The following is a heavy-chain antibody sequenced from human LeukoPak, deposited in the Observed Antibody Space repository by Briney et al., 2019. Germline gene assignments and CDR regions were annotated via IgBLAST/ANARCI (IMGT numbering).Heavy chain of an antibody. D-gene: IGHD3-10*01. CDR1: GYSFTSYW. CDR2: IYPGDSDT. J-gene: IGHJ3*02. Sequence: GESLKISCKGSGYSFTSYWIGWVRQMPGKGLEWMGIIYPGDSDTRYSPSFQGQVTISADKSISTAYLQWSSLKASDTAMYYYARRIGGFGELFAFDIWGQGTMVTVSS. V-gene: IGHV5-51*01. CDR3: ARRIGGFGELFAFDI.